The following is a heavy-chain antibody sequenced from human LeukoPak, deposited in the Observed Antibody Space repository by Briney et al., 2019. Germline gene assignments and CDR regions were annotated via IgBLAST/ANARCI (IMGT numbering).Heavy chain of an antibody. V-gene: IGHV4-39*01. CDR2: VSQSGNT. CDR1: GDSISSSDHY. J-gene: IGHJ2*01. CDR3: ARHLYYSASGFWYIDL. Sequence: PSETLSLTCTLSGDSISSSDHYWVWIRQSPGKGLEWIGSVSQSGNTYYKSSLKSRVTVSIDTSKNEFSLILTSVTAADTAEYYCARHLYYSASGFWYIDLWGRGTLVIVSP. D-gene: IGHD3-10*01.